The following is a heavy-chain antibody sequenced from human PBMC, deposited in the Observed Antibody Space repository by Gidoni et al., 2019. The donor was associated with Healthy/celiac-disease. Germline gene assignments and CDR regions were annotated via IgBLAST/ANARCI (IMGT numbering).Heavy chain of an antibody. D-gene: IGHD3-3*01. J-gene: IGHJ6*02. CDR3: ARTYYDFWVYGMDV. CDR1: GFTFSSYG. V-gene: IGHV3-33*01. Sequence: QVQLVESGGGVVQPGRSLRLSCAASGFTFSSYGRHWVRQAPGKGLEWVAVIWYDGSNKYYADSVKGRFTISRDNSKNTLYLQMNSLRAEDTAVYYCARTYYDFWVYGMDVWGQGTTVTVSS. CDR2: IWYDGSNK.